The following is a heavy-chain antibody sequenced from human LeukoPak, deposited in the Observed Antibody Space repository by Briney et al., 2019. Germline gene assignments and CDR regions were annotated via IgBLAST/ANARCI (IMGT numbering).Heavy chain of an antibody. V-gene: IGHV1-24*01. CDR1: GYTLTELS. CDR2: FDPEDGET. J-gene: IGHJ6*02. CDR3: ATSRLGSSYYYYYGMGV. Sequence: ASVKVSCKVSGYTLTELSMHWVRQAPGKGLEWMGGFDPEDGETIYAQKFQGRVTMTEDTSTDTAYMELSSLRSEDTAVYYCATSRLGSSYYYYYGMGVWGQGTTVTVSS. D-gene: IGHD1-26*01.